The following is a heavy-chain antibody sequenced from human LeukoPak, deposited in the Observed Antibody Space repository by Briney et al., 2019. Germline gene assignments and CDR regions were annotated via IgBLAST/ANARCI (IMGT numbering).Heavy chain of an antibody. CDR1: GFIFDDYA. D-gene: IGHD3-10*01. CDR2: IGWNGDMI. J-gene: IGHJ3*02. CDR3: AQDLVRGAVTHAFDI. V-gene: IGHV3-9*01. Sequence: GGSLRLSCAASGFIFDDYAMHWVRQAPGKGPEWVSGIGWNGDMIDFADSVKGRFTISRDNAKNSLYLQMNSLRAEDTALYYCAQDLVRGAVTHAFDIWGQGTMVTVSS.